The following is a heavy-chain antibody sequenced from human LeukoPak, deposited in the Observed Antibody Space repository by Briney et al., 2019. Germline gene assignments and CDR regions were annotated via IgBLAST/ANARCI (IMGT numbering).Heavy chain of an antibody. J-gene: IGHJ6*03. CDR1: GGSFSGYY. D-gene: IGHD6-6*01. CDR2: INHSGST. V-gene: IGHV4-34*01. Sequence: PSETLSLTCAVYGGSFSGYYWSWIRQPPGKGLEWIGEINHSGSTNCNPSLKSRVTISVDTSKNQFSLKLSSVTAADTAVYYCARGRMAARPGFYYYYYMDVWGKGTTVTVSS. CDR3: ARGRMAARPGFYYYYYMDV.